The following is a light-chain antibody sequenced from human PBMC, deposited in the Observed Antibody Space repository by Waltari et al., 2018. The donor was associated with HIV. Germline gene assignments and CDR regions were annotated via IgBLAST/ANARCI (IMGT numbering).Light chain of an antibody. CDR3: SSYAATTTIV. CDR1: NSDIGAYDY. Sequence: QSVLTQPASVSGSPGQSITISCTGTNSDIGAYDYVSWYQQHPGKAPKLLIYEVTLRSPGISDRFFGSKSGNTASMTISGLQAEDWAHYYCSSYAATTTIVFGGGTRLTVL. J-gene: IGLJ3*02. V-gene: IGLV2-14*01. CDR2: EVT.